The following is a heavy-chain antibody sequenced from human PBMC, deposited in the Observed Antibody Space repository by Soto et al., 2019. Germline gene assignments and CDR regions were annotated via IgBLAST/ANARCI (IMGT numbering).Heavy chain of an antibody. D-gene: IGHD2-15*01. CDR3: ASTVGPPVVPSYYFDY. CDR1: GFTFSSYS. V-gene: IGHV3-21*01. J-gene: IGHJ4*02. Sequence: EVQLVESGGGLVKPGGSLRLSCAASGFTFSSYSMNWVRQAPGKGLEWVSSISSSSSYIYYADSVKGRFTISRDNAKNSLYLQMNSLRAEDTSVYYCASTVGPPVVPSYYFDYWGQGTLVTVSS. CDR2: ISSSSSYI.